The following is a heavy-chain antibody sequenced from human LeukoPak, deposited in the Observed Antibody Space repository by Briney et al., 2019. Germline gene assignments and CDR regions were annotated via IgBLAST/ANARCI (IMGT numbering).Heavy chain of an antibody. D-gene: IGHD1-14*01. J-gene: IGHJ4*02. Sequence: PGGSLRLSCAASGFTFSSYSMNWVRQAPGKGLEWVSSISSSSGYIYYADSVKGRFTISRDNAKNSLYLQMNSLRAEDTAVYYCARVRSGGDYWGQGTLVTVSS. CDR3: ARVRSGGDY. V-gene: IGHV3-21*01. CDR2: ISSSSGYI. CDR1: GFTFSSYS.